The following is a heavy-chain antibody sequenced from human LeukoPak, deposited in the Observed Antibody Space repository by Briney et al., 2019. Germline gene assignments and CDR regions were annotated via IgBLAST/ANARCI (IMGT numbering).Heavy chain of an antibody. Sequence: PGGSLRLSCAASGFTFSSYAMHSVRQAPGKGLEWVAVISYDGSNKYYADSVKGRFTISRDNSKNTLYLQMNSLRAEDTAVYYCARVMPQKPAPGAFDIWGQGTMVTVSS. CDR3: ARVMPQKPAPGAFDI. D-gene: IGHD2-2*01. CDR1: GFTFSSYA. V-gene: IGHV3-30-3*01. CDR2: ISYDGSNK. J-gene: IGHJ3*02.